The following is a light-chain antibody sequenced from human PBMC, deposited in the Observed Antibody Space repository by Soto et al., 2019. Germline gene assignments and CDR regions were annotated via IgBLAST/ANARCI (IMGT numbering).Light chain of an antibody. CDR3: QQSYSTPT. CDR1: QSSSSY. J-gene: IGKJ2*01. V-gene: IGKV1-39*01. CDR2: AAS. Sequence: DIQMTQAPSSLSASVGDRVTITCRARQSSSSYLNWYQQKPGKAPKLLSYAASSLQSGVPSRFSGSGSGTDFTLNLSSLQPEDFATYYCQQSYSTPTFGQGTKLEIK.